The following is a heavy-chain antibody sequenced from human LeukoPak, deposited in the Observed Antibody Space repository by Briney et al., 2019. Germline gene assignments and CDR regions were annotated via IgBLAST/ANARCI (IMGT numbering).Heavy chain of an antibody. Sequence: PGGSLRLSCAASGFTFDDYGMSWVRQAPGKGLEWVSGISGSGGATYYADSVKGRFTISRDDPHNTLYLQMDSLRAEDTAVYYCAKGGPYGWFDPWGQGTLVTVSS. CDR3: AKGGPYGWFDP. V-gene: IGHV3-23*01. J-gene: IGHJ5*02. CDR2: ISGSGGAT. D-gene: IGHD3-10*01. CDR1: GFTFDDYG.